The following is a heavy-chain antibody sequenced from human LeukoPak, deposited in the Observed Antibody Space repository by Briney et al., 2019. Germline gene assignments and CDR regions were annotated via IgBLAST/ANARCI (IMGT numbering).Heavy chain of an antibody. D-gene: IGHD3-10*01. CDR3: AKSNGYGLIDI. J-gene: IGHJ3*02. CDR1: GGSISSSY. CDR2: IYYSVST. V-gene: IGHV4-59*12. Sequence: SETLSLTCTVSGGSISSSYWSWIRQPPGKGLEWIGYIYYSVSTNYNPSLKSRVTISLDTSRNQFSLKLNSVTAADTAVYYCAKSNGYGLIDIWGQGTMVTVSS.